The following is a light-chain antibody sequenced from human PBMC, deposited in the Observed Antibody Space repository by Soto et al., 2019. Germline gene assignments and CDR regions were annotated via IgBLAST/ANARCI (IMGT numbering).Light chain of an antibody. Sequence: QSVLTQPPSASGTPGQGVAISCSGSNSNIGSNAVNWYQQLPGTAPKRLISGNNQRPSGVPDRFSGSKSGTSAFLAISGPQSEDEADYYCAAWDDSLKGVVFGGGTKVTVL. CDR2: GNN. J-gene: IGLJ2*01. V-gene: IGLV1-44*01. CDR1: NSNIGSNA. CDR3: AAWDDSLKGVV.